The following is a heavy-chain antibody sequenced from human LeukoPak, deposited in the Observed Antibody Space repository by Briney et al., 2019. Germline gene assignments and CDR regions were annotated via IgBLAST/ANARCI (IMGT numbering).Heavy chain of an antibody. CDR3: ARPDHYYYYYYMDV. CDR1: GDTFSSYA. CDR2: IIPIFGTA. V-gene: IGHV1-69*13. Sequence: ASVKVSCKASGDTFSSYAISWVRQAPGPGLELMGGIIPIFGTANYAQKFQGRVTITADESTSTAYMELSSLRSEDTAVYYCARPDHYYYYYYMDVWGKGTTVTVSS. J-gene: IGHJ6*03.